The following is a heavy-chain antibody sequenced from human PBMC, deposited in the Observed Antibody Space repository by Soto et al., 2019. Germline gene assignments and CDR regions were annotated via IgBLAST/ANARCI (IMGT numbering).Heavy chain of an antibody. D-gene: IGHD3-10*01. Sequence: GGSLRLSCAASGFTFSNAWMNWVRQAPGKGLEWVGRIKSKTDGGTTDYAAPVKGRFTISRDDSKNTLYLQMNSLKTEDTAVYYCTTRVTMVRGAKFDYWGQGTLVTVSS. V-gene: IGHV3-15*07. J-gene: IGHJ4*02. CDR1: GFTFSNAW. CDR3: TTRVTMVRGAKFDY. CDR2: IKSKTDGGTT.